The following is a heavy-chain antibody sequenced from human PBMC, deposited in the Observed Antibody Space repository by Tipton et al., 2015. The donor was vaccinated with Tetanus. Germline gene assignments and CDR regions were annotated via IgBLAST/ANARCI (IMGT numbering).Heavy chain of an antibody. CDR1: GDSVSCGGCY. Sequence: TLSLTCSVSGDSVSCGGCYWSWIRQSPGKRLEWIGYISHRGRTNYNHSLKSRVTISVDTSKNHFSLSLTSVTAADTAVYYCARCRHATGVEPIFSFYVWGRGALVPVSS. CDR2: ISHRGRT. J-gene: IGHJ3*01. CDR3: ARCRHATGVEPIFSFYV. D-gene: IGHD1-14*01. V-gene: IGHV4-61*03.